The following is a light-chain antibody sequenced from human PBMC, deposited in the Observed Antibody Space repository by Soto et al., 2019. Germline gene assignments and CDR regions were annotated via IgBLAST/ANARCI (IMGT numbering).Light chain of an antibody. J-gene: IGKJ4*01. V-gene: IGKV3-20*01. Sequence: EFVLTQSPGTLSLSPGERATLCCRASQTVRNNYLAWYQQKPGQAPRLIIYDASSRATGIPDRFSGGWSGTDCTLTISRLEPEDVAVYYCQQFSSYPLTLGGGTKVDIK. CDR1: QTVRNNY. CDR2: DAS. CDR3: QQFSSYPLT.